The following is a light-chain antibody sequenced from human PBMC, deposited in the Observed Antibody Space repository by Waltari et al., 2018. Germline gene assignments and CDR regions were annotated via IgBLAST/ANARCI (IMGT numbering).Light chain of an antibody. V-gene: IGLV7-46*01. CDR2: DTS. J-gene: IGLJ2*01. CDR1: TGAVTRGTF. CDR3: LLSYSGPRV. Sequence: QAVVTQEPSLTVSPGGTVTLTCAASTGAVTRGTFPYWLQQKPGQAPRTLIYDTSNKHSWTPARFSGSLLGGKAALTLSGAQPEDEAEYYCLLSYSGPRVFGGGTKLTVL.